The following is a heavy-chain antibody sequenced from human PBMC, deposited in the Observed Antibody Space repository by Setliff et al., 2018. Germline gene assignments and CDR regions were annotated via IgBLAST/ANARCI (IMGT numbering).Heavy chain of an antibody. Sequence: LRLSCAASGFTFSAHYMDWLRQAPGKGLEWVGRIRNKDNSYTTEYAASVKSRFTISRDDSRNTLYLQMNSLKTEDTAVYYCTTGSVCVGDCYSGRLNYWGQGTLVTVSS. J-gene: IGHJ4*02. D-gene: IGHD2-21*02. CDR1: GFTFSAHY. CDR2: IRNKDNSYTT. V-gene: IGHV3-72*01. CDR3: TTGSVCVGDCYSGRLNY.